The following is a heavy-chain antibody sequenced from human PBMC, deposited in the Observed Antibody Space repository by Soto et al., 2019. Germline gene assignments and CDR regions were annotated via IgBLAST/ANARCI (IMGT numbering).Heavy chain of an antibody. J-gene: IGHJ4*02. V-gene: IGHV1-18*01. Sequence: ASVKVSCKASGGTFSSYAISWVRQAPGQGLEWMGWISAYNGKTNYAQKVQDRVTMTTDTSTSTAYMELRSLRSDDTAVYYCARETIYCSSSNCFFDYWGQGTLVTVSS. CDR2: ISAYNGKT. D-gene: IGHD2-2*01. CDR3: ARETIYCSSSNCFFDY. CDR1: GGTFSSYA.